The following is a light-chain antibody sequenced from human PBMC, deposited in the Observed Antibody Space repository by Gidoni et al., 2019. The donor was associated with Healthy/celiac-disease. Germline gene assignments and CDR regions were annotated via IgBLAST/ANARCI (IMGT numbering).Light chain of an antibody. CDR2: WAS. CDR1: QSVLYGSNNKHY. V-gene: IGKV4-1*01. CDR3: QQYYSTPLT. J-gene: IGKJ4*01. Sequence: DIVMTQPPDSLAVSLGERPTINCKSSQSVLYGSNNKHYLAWYQQKPGQPPKLLIYWASTRESGVPDRFSGSGSGTDFTLTISSLQAEDVAVYYCQQYYSTPLTFGGGTKVEIK.